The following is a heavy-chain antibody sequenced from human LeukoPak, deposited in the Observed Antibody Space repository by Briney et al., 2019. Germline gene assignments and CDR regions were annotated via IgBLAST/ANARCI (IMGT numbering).Heavy chain of an antibody. CDR1: GFTFSNYW. Sequence: GGSLRLSCAASGFTFSNYWMTWVRQAPGKGLEWVAHINQDGSEEHYMDSVKARFTISRDNAKNSLSLHMNSLRAEDTAVSYCVRDGGVSGYDLLDYWGQGTLVNVSS. CDR2: INQDGSEE. CDR3: VRDGGVSGYDLLDY. D-gene: IGHD5-12*01. J-gene: IGHJ4*02. V-gene: IGHV3-7*01.